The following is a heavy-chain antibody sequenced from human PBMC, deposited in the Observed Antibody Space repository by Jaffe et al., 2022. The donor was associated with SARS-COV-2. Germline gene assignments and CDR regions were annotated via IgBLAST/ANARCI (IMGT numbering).Heavy chain of an antibody. Sequence: EVQLVESGGGLVQPGGSLKLSCAASGFTFSGSAMHWVRQASGKGLEWVGRIRSKVNNYATAYAASVKGRFTMSRDDSKNTAYLQMNSLKTEDAAVYYCTSGLAAAGTGDYWGQGTLVTVSS. CDR2: IRSKVNNYAT. D-gene: IGHD6-13*01. J-gene: IGHJ4*02. CDR3: TSGLAAAGTGDY. V-gene: IGHV3-73*01. CDR1: GFTFSGSA.